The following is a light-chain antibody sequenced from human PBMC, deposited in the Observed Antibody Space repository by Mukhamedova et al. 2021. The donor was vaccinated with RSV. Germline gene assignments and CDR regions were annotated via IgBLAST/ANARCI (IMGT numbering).Light chain of an antibody. CDR3: SSYTSTTTYV. Sequence: DVGGYNYVSWYQQHPGKAPKLMIYDVSNRPSGVSNRFSGSKSGNTASLTISGLQAEDEADYYCSSYTSTTTYVFGTVAKVTVL. CDR2: DVS. J-gene: IGLJ1*01. CDR1: DVGGYNY. V-gene: IGLV2-14*03.